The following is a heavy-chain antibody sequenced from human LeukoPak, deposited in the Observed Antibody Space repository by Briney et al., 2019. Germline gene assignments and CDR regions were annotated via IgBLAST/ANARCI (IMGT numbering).Heavy chain of an antibody. CDR3: APGGYGDPFYY. V-gene: IGHV3-21*01. CDR2: IRTSRSYI. J-gene: IGHJ4*02. CDR1: GFTFSSYS. Sequence: GRSLRLSCAVSGFTFSSYSMKWVRQAAGKGLEWDSSIRTSRSYIFYTDSVKGRFTISNDNAKNSLYLQRNSLRAEDTAVYYCAPGGYGDPFYYWGQGTLVTVSS. D-gene: IGHD4-17*01.